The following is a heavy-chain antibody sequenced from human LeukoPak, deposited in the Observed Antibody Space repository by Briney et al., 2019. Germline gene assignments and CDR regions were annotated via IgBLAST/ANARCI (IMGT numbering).Heavy chain of an antibody. CDR3: ARDLGSGSYSTYYFDF. Sequence: GGSLRLSCAASGFTFSRNATHWVRQAPGKGLEWVALISYDASNKDYADSVKGRFTISRDNSMNTLYLQMNSLTADDTAVYYCARDLGSGSYSTYYFDFWGQGTLVTVSS. J-gene: IGHJ4*02. D-gene: IGHD6-19*01. CDR1: GFTFSRNA. CDR2: ISYDASNK. V-gene: IGHV3-30-3*01.